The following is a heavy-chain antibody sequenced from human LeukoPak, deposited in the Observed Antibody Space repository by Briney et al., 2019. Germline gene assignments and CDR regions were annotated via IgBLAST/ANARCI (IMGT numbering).Heavy chain of an antibody. CDR2: IIPIFGTA. CDR3: ARGGQQLVYYYYYMDV. J-gene: IGHJ6*03. D-gene: IGHD6-13*01. V-gene: IGHV1-69*06. CDR1: GGTFSSYA. Sequence: SVKVSCKASGGTFSSYAISWVRQAPGQGLEWMGGIIPIFGTANYAQKFQGRVTITADKSTSTAYMELSSLRSEDTAVYYCARGGQQLVYYYYYMDVWGKGTTVTVSS.